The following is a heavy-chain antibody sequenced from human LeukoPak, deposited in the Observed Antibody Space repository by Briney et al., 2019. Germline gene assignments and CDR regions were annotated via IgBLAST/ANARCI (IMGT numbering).Heavy chain of an antibody. J-gene: IGHJ5*02. CDR3: ARDWLTVTTGWFDP. CDR1: GFTFSNAW. D-gene: IGHD4-17*01. V-gene: IGHV3-48*04. Sequence: GGSLRLSCAASGFTFSNAWMSWVRQAPGKGLEWVSYISSSSSTIYYADSVKGRFTISRDNAKNSLYLQMNSLRAEDTAVYYCARDWLTVTTGWFDPWGQGTLVTVSS. CDR2: ISSSSSTI.